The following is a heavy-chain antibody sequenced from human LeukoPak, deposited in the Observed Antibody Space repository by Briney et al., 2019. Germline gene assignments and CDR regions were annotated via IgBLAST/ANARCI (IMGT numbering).Heavy chain of an antibody. Sequence: ASVKVSCKASGYTFTSYGISWVRQAPGQGLEWMGGISAYNGNTNYAQKLQGRVTMTTDTSTSTAYMELRSLRSDDTAVYYCARVIIMVRGYYYYGMDVWGKGTTVTVSS. CDR1: GYTFTSYG. CDR2: ISAYNGNT. CDR3: ARVIIMVRGYYYYGMDV. V-gene: IGHV1-18*04. J-gene: IGHJ6*04. D-gene: IGHD3-10*01.